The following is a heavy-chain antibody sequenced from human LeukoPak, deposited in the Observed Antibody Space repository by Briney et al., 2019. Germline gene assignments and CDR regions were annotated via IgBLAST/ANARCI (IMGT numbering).Heavy chain of an antibody. CDR1: GFTFSGAW. V-gene: IGHV3-15*01. J-gene: IGHJ4*02. CDR2: IQGGGTT. CDR3: TTVTHFYL. Sequence: GGSLRLSCAGSGFTFSGAWLSWVRQAPGKGLEWIGRIQGGGTTDYAAPVKGRFTISRDDSKATLYLQMNSLKTEDTAVYYCTTVTHFYLGGQGILVAVSS. D-gene: IGHD2/OR15-2a*01.